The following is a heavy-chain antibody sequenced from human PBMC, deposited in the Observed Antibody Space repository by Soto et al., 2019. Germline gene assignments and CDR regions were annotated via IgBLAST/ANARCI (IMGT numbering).Heavy chain of an antibody. J-gene: IGHJ4*02. CDR2: INPDGGST. Sequence: EVQLVESGGGLVLPGGSLRLSCAASGFTFSGYWMHWVRQAPGEGLVWVSRINPDGGSTNYADSVKGRFTISRDNAKNTLFLQMTGLRAEDTAVYYCARETYSLNDYWGGGTLVTVSS. CDR3: ARETYSLNDY. V-gene: IGHV3-74*01. CDR1: GFTFSGYW. D-gene: IGHD4-4*01.